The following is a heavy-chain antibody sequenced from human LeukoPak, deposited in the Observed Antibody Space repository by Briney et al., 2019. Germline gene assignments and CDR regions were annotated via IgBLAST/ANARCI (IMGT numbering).Heavy chain of an antibody. Sequence: PSETLSLTCTVSGGSISSGGYYWSWIRQPPGKGLEWIGYIYHSGSTYYNPSLKSRVTISVDTSKNQFSLKLSSVTAADTAVYYCTRDDYGSGSYYSNNDYWGQGTLVTVSS. J-gene: IGHJ4*02. V-gene: IGHV4-30-2*01. CDR3: TRDDYGSGSYYSNNDY. D-gene: IGHD3-10*01. CDR2: IYHSGST. CDR1: GGSISSGGYY.